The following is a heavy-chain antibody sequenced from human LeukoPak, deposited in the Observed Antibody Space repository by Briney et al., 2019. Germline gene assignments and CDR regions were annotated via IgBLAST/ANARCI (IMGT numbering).Heavy chain of an antibody. CDR3: ARQTYSSGWYSDY. V-gene: IGHV3-23*01. D-gene: IGHD6-19*01. Sequence: GRSLRLSCAASGFTFSSYSMSCAPQAPGKGLEWVSALSGSGCSTYYADSVKGRFTIPRDNSKNTLYLQMNSLRAEDTAVYSCARQTYSSGWYSDYWGQGTLVTVSS. CDR1: GFTFSSYS. J-gene: IGHJ4*02. CDR2: LSGSGCST.